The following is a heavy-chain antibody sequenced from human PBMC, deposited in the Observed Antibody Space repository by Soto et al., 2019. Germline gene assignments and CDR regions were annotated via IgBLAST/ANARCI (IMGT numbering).Heavy chain of an antibody. J-gene: IGHJ4*02. Sequence: TGGSLRLSCAASGFTFSRDGMSWVRQAPGKGLEWVSLITDNGRSTYYADSVKGRFTISRDNTKNTLFLQMNSLRAEDTAVYYCAKERATTTAFDYWGQGALVTVSS. CDR3: AKERATTTAFDY. CDR1: GFTFSRDG. V-gene: IGHV3-23*01. D-gene: IGHD4-17*01. CDR2: ITDNGRST.